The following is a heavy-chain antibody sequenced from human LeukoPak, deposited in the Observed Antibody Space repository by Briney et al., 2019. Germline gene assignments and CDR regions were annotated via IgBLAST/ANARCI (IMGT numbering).Heavy chain of an antibody. J-gene: IGHJ3*02. CDR1: GYTFTGYY. Sequence: ASVKVSCKASGYTFTGYYMHWVRQAPGQGLEWMGWINPNSGGTNYAQKFQGRVTMTRDTSISTAYMELSRLRSDDTAVYYCATGGRSRQTEASSWSGNAFDIWGQGTMVTVSS. V-gene: IGHV1-2*02. CDR2: INPNSGGT. CDR3: ATGGRSRQTEASSWSGNAFDI. D-gene: IGHD6-13*01.